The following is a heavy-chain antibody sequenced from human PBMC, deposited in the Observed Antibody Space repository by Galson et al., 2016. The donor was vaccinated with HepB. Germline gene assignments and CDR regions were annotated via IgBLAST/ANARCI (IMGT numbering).Heavy chain of an antibody. V-gene: IGHV1-46*03. CDR1: GYTFTNYY. CDR2: INPNGGGT. CDR3: ARGFNTMRNPVDY. D-gene: IGHD3-10*01. Sequence: SVKVSCKASGYTFTNYYIHWVRQAPGQGLEWMGIINPNGGGTSYAQKFQGRVTMTNDTSTSTVYMEVSNLRSEDTAVYFCARGFNTMRNPVDYWGQGTLVAVSS. J-gene: IGHJ4*02.